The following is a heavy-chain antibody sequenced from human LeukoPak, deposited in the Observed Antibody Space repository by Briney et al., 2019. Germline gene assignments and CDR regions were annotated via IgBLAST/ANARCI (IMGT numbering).Heavy chain of an antibody. Sequence: GASVKVSCKASGYTFTSYDINWVRQATGQGLEWMGWTNPNSGNTGYAQKFQGRVTITRNTSISTAYMELSSLRSEDTAVYYCARRGWLRNWFDPWGQGTLVTVSS. D-gene: IGHD6-19*01. CDR1: GYTFTSYD. CDR2: TNPNSGNT. V-gene: IGHV1-8*03. J-gene: IGHJ5*02. CDR3: ARRGWLRNWFDP.